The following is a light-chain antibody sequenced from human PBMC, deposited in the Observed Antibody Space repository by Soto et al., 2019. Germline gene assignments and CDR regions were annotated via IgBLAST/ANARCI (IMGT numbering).Light chain of an antibody. V-gene: IGKV1-39*01. CDR1: QSISSY. CDR3: KHYNSYAES. Sequence: DIQMTQSPSSLSASVGDRVTITCRASQSISSYLNWYQQKPGKAPKLLIYAASSLQSGVPSRFSGIGYGRELKLTIRRMQPDDFANYYCKHYNSYAESCGRGTRVDIK. J-gene: IGKJ1*01. CDR2: AAS.